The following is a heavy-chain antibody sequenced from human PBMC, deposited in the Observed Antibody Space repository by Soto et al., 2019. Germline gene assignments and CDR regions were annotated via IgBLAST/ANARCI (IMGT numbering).Heavy chain of an antibody. CDR1: GYTFTSYS. CDR2: ISAYNGNT. J-gene: IGHJ4*02. V-gene: IGHV1-18*01. Sequence: QVQLVQSGAEVKKPGASVKVSCKASGYTFTSYSISWVRQAPGQGLEWMGWISAYNGNTYHARKLQGRVTMTTGTSTSGDYMELRSLRSDAPAVYYCARDVGYGLIDYWGQGTLVTVSS. CDR3: ARDVGYGLIDY. D-gene: IGHD5-18*01.